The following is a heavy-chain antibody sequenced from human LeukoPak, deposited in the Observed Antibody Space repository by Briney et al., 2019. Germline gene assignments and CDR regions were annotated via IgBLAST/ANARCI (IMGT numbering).Heavy chain of an antibody. Sequence: GGSLRLSCAGTGFTFSDFGMHWVRQAPGKGLEWVAVISHDGSNKYHADSVKGRFTISRDNSENTLYLHMNSLRAEDTAVYFCAEGIPTVTTLDAFDIWGQGTMVTVSS. CDR3: AEGIPTVTTLDAFDI. D-gene: IGHD4-17*01. CDR2: ISHDGSNK. V-gene: IGHV3-30*18. J-gene: IGHJ3*02. CDR1: GFTFSDFG.